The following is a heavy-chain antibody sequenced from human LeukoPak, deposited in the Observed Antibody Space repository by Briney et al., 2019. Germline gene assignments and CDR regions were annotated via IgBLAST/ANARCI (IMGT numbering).Heavy chain of an antibody. CDR2: ISSSGSTI. J-gene: IGHJ3*02. Sequence: HPGGSLRLSCAASGFTFSSYEMSWIRQAPGKGLEWVSYISSSGSTIYYADSVKGRFTISRDNAKNSLYLQMNSLRAEDTAVYYCARASYFWSGYGNDAFDIWGQGTMVTVSS. CDR1: GFTFSSYE. D-gene: IGHD3-3*01. CDR3: ARASYFWSGYGNDAFDI. V-gene: IGHV3-48*03.